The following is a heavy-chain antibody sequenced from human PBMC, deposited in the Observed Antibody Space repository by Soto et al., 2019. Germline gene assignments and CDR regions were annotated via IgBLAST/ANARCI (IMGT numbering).Heavy chain of an antibody. CDR3: ASAHYDILTGYPDPYYYYGMDV. D-gene: IGHD3-9*01. J-gene: IGHJ6*02. CDR1: GGSISRYY. CDR2: IYYSGST. Sequence: SETLSLTCTVSGGSISRYYWIWIRQPPGKGLEWSGYIYYSGSTNYNPSLKSRVTISVDTSKNQFSLKLSSVTAADTAVYYCASAHYDILTGYPDPYYYYGMDVWGQGTTVTVSS. V-gene: IGHV4-59*08.